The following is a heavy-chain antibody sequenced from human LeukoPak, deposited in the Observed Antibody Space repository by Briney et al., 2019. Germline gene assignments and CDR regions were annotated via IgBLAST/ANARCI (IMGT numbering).Heavy chain of an antibody. J-gene: IGHJ4*02. CDR3: AGDRGYLQFDY. V-gene: IGHV3-11*05. D-gene: IGHD3-10*01. CDR1: GFIFGDYY. CDR2: ISSGTINHS. Sequence: GGTLRLSCKASGFIFGDYYMNWIRQAPGKGLECLSYISSGTINHSNYADSVKGRFTISRDNARNSLYLQLNSLRAEDTAMYYCAGDRGYLQFDYWGQGTLVTVSS.